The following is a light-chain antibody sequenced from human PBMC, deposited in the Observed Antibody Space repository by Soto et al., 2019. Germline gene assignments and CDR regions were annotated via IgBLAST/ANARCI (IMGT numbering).Light chain of an antibody. Sequence: DIQMTQSPSTLSASVGDRVTITCRASQSISSWLAWYQQKPGKAPKLLIYDAYSLESGVPSRFSGSGSGTDFTLTVRSLQPEDFATYYCKQADSFPFTFGQGTRLEIK. CDR3: KQADSFPFT. CDR1: QSISSW. V-gene: IGKV1-5*01. CDR2: DAY. J-gene: IGKJ5*01.